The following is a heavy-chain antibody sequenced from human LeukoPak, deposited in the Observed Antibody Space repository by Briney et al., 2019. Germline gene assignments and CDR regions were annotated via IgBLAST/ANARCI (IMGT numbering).Heavy chain of an antibody. CDR3: ARDQPYYDYVWGSPNY. Sequence: GGSLRLSCAASGFTFSSYWMSWVRQAPGKGLEWVAVISYDGSNKYYADSVKGRFTISRDNSKNTLYLQMNSLRAEDTAVYYCARDQPYYDYVWGSPNYWGQGTLVTVSS. D-gene: IGHD3-16*01. J-gene: IGHJ4*02. CDR1: GFTFSSYW. CDR2: ISYDGSNK. V-gene: IGHV3-30*03.